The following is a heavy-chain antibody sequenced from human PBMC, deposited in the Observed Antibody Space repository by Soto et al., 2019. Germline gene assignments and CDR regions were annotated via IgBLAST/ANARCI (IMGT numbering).Heavy chain of an antibody. J-gene: IGHJ5*02. CDR3: ARERAPYQTNWFDP. CDR1: GFTFSSYS. CDR2: ISSSSSTI. D-gene: IGHD2-2*01. Sequence: GGSLRLSCAASGFTFSSYSMNWVRQAPGKGLEWVSYISSSSSTIYYADSVKGRFTISRDNAKNSLYLQMNSLRDEDTAVYYCARERAPYQTNWFDPWGQGTLVTVSS. V-gene: IGHV3-48*02.